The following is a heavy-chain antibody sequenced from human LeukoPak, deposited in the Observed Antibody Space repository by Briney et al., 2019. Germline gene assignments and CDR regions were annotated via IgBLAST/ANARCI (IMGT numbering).Heavy chain of an antibody. CDR1: GGSFSGYY. J-gene: IGHJ5*02. Sequence: SETLSLTCAVYGGSFSGYYWSWIRQPPGKGLEWIGEINHSGSTNYNPSLKSRVTISVDTSKNQFSLKPSSVTAADTAVYYCARPLRFDPWGQGTLVTVSS. V-gene: IGHV4-34*01. CDR3: ARPLRFDP. CDR2: INHSGST.